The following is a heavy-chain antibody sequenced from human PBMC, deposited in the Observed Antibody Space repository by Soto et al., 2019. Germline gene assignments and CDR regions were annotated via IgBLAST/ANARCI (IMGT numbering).Heavy chain of an antibody. V-gene: IGHV1-3*01. CDR3: ATFDIVVVPAAMPGIY. CDR1: GYTFTSYA. CDR2: INAGNGNT. J-gene: IGHJ4*02. D-gene: IGHD2-2*01. Sequence: ASVKVSCKASGYTFTSYAMHWVRQAPGQRLEWMGWINAGNGNTKYSQKFQGRVTITRDTSASTAYMELSSLRSEDTAVYYCATFDIVVVPAAMPGIYWGQGTLVTVSS.